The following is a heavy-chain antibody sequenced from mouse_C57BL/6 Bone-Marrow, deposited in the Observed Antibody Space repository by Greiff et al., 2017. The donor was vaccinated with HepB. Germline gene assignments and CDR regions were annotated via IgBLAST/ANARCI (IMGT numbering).Heavy chain of an antibody. Sequence: QVQLQQSGAELVRPGASVTLSCKASGYTFTDYEMHWVKQTPVHGLEWIGAIDPETGGTAYNQKFKGKAILTADKSSSTAYMELRSLTSEDSAVYYCTREFPYYYGSSYFDYWGQGTTLTVSS. CDR3: TREFPYYYGSSYFDY. CDR2: IDPETGGT. V-gene: IGHV1-15*01. D-gene: IGHD1-1*01. J-gene: IGHJ2*01. CDR1: GYTFTDYE.